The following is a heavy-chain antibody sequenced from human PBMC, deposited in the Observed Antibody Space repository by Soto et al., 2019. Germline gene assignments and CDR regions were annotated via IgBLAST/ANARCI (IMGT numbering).Heavy chain of an antibody. V-gene: IGHV1-2*02. CDR3: ARDRSPKLYYFAY. CDR1: GSTFTGYY. J-gene: IGHJ4*02. Sequence: ASVKVSCKASGSTFTGYYMHWVRQAPGQGLEWMGWINPNSGGTNYAQKFQGRVTMTRDTSISTAYMELSRLRSGDTAVYYCARDRSPKLYYFAYWGQGTLVTVSS. CDR2: INPNSGGT. D-gene: IGHD2-15*01.